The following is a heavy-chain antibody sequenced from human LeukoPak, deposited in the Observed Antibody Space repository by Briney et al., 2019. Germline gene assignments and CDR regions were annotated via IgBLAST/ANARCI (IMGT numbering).Heavy chain of an antibody. J-gene: IGHJ4*02. V-gene: IGHV3-33*01. CDR1: GFTFSSYG. CDR2: IWYDGSSK. CDR3: ARDATLRIAVAAY. D-gene: IGHD6-19*01. Sequence: GRSLRLSCAASGFTFSSYGMHWVRQAPGKGLEWVAVIWYDGSSKYYADSVKGRFTISRDNSKNTLYLQMNSLRAEDTAVYYCARDATLRIAVAAYWGQGTLVTVSS.